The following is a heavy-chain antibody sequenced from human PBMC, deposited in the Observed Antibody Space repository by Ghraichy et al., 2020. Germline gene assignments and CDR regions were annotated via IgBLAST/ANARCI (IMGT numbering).Heavy chain of an antibody. Sequence: ASVKVSCKASGYTFTSYYMHWVRQAPGQGLEWMGIINPSGGSTSYAQKFQGRVTMTRDTSTSTVYMELSSLRSEDTAVYYCARDDIPYSSGYYYYYMDVWGKGTTVTVSS. CDR3: ARDDIPYSSGYYYYYMDV. J-gene: IGHJ6*03. CDR1: GYTFTSYY. D-gene: IGHD4-11*01. CDR2: INPSGGST. V-gene: IGHV1-46*03.